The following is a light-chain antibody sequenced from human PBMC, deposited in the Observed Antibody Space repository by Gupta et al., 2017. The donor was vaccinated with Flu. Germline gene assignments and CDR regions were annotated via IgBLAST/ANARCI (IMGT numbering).Light chain of an antibody. J-gene: IGLJ1*01. CDR3: SSFASTGTL. CDR1: SSDIGGFNF. CDR2: EVT. Sequence: QSALTQPASVSGSPGQSFTISCTGTSSDIGGFNFVTWYQQHPGKALKLMIYEVTNRPSGVSDRFSGSKSGSTASLSISGLQAEDEADYYCSSFASTGTLFGTGTKVTVL. V-gene: IGLV2-14*01.